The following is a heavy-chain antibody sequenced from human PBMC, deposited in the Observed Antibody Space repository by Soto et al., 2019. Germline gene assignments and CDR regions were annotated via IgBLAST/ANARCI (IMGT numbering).Heavy chain of an antibody. CDR2: IYSGGET. J-gene: IGHJ4*02. CDR3: ARTRYSGSYLPYYFDY. V-gene: IGHV3-53*01. D-gene: IGHD1-26*01. CDR1: EFSVSYNY. Sequence: EVQLVESGGGLIQPGGSLRLSCAASEFSVSYNYMSWVRQAPGKGLAWFSVIYSGGETHYADSVKGRFTISRDNSKNTLYLQMNSLRAEDTAVYYCARTRYSGSYLPYYFDYWGQGALVTVSS.